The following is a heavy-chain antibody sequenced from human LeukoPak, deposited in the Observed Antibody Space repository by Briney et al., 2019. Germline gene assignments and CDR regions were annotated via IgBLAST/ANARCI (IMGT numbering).Heavy chain of an antibody. V-gene: IGHV1-46*01. CDR2: INPSGGST. J-gene: IGHJ4*02. D-gene: IGHD6-19*01. Sequence: APVKVSCKASGYTFINYYIHWVRQAPGQGLEWMGIINPSGGSTSYAQKFQGRVTLTRDTSTSTVYMELSSLRSEDTAVYYCARDVGSGWYYFDYWGQGTLVTVSS. CDR3: ARDVGSGWYYFDY. CDR1: GYTFINYY.